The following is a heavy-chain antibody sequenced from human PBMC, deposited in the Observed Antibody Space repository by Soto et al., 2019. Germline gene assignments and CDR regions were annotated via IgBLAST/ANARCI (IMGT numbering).Heavy chain of an antibody. CDR1: GYTFTGYY. J-gene: IGHJ4*02. CDR3: ASGYCSGGSCYYKFDY. Sequence: ASVKVSCKASGYTFTGYYMHWVRQAPGQGLEWTGWINPNSGGTNYAQKFQGRVTMTRDTSISTAYMELSRLRSDDTAVYYCASGYCSGGSCYYKFDYWGQGTLVTVSS. V-gene: IGHV1-2*02. D-gene: IGHD2-15*01. CDR2: INPNSGGT.